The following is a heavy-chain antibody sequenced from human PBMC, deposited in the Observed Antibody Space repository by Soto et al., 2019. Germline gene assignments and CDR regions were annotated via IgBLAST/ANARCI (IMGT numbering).Heavy chain of an antibody. CDR1: GFTFSSYS. Sequence: EVQLSESGGGLVQPGGSLRLSCAASGFTFSSYSMGWVRQAPGKGLEWVSAISGRDDSTYHADSVRGRFTISRDNSKNTLYLHMSSLRAEDTAIYYCAKRALSYAGVFDNWGQGTMVTVSS. D-gene: IGHD2-8*01. CDR3: AKRALSYAGVFDN. J-gene: IGHJ4*02. CDR2: ISGRDDST. V-gene: IGHV3-23*01.